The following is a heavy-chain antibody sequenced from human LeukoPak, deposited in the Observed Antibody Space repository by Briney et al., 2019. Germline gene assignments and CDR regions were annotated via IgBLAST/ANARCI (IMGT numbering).Heavy chain of an antibody. CDR1: GFTFSSYG. V-gene: IGHV3-30*18. Sequence: GRSLRLSCAASGFTFSSYGMHWVRQAPGKGLEWVAVISYDGSNKHYADSVKGRFTISRDNSKNTPYLQMNSLRAEDTAVYYCAKDLSVIIGYYYYGMDVWGQGTTVTVSS. CDR2: ISYDGSNK. CDR3: AKDLSVIIGYYYYGMDV. D-gene: IGHD3-3*01. J-gene: IGHJ6*02.